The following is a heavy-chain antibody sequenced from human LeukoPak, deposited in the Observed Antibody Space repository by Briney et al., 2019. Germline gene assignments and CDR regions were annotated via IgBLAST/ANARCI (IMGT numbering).Heavy chain of an antibody. V-gene: IGHV1-69*05. CDR3: AIILRQQLVQSDY. D-gene: IGHD6-13*01. Sequence: PVKVSCKASGGTFSSYAISWVRQAPGQGLEWMGRIIPIFGTANYAQKFQGRVTITTDESTSTAYMELSSLRSEDTAVYYCAIILRQQLVQSDYWGQGTLVTVSS. CDR2: IIPIFGTA. CDR1: GGTFSSYA. J-gene: IGHJ4*02.